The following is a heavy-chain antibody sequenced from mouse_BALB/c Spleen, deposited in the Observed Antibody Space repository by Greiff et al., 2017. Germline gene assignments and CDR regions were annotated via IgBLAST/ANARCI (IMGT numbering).Heavy chain of an antibody. CDR1: GSNIKDTY. Sequence: EVQLQQSGAELVKPGASVKLSCTASGSNIKDTYMHWVKQRPEQGLEWIGRIDPANGNTKYDPKFQGKATITADTSSNTAYLQLSSLTSEDTAVYYCARGITTGPGAWFAYWGQGTLVTVSA. CDR2: IDPANGNT. CDR3: ARGITTGPGAWFAY. V-gene: IGHV14-3*02. J-gene: IGHJ3*01. D-gene: IGHD2-4*01.